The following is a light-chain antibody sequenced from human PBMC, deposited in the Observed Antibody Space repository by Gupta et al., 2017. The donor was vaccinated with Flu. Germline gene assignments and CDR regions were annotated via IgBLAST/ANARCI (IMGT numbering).Light chain of an antibody. J-gene: IGKJ1*01. V-gene: IGKV1-39*01. CDR3: HQTYETPPT. CDR1: QSIGRY. Sequence: PSSLSASVGDRVTITCRPSQSIGRYLNWYQQKPGKAPTLLVYAASKLQSGVPSRFSGSGSVTDFSLTISGLQPEDSAIYYCHQTYETPPTFGQGTKVEIK. CDR2: AAS.